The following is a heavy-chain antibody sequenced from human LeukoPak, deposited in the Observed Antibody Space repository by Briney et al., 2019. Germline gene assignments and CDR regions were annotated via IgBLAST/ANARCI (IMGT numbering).Heavy chain of an antibody. J-gene: IGHJ4*02. V-gene: IGHV4-34*01. D-gene: IGHD3-16*02. CDR3: ARGKRAYVWGSYRYTEFYFDY. Sequence: PSETLSLTCAVYGGSFSGYYWSWIRQPPGKGLEWIGEINHSGSTNYNPSLKSRVTISVDTSKNQFSLKLSSVTAADTAVYYCARGKRAYVWGSYRYTEFYFDYWGQGTLVTVSS. CDR1: GGSFSGYY. CDR2: INHSGST.